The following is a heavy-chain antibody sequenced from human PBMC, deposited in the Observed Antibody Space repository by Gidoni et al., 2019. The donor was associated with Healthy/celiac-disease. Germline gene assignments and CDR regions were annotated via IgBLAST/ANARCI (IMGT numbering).Heavy chain of an antibody. CDR1: GFTFTSYA. CDR2: ISGSSGST. V-gene: IGHV3-23*01. D-gene: IGHD1-1*01. J-gene: IGHJ5*02. CDR3: AKDRQLERLGWFDP. Sequence: EVQLLESGGGLVQPGGSMRLSCSASGFTFTSYAMSWVRQAPGKGVEWVAAISGSSGSTYYADSVKGRFTISRDNSKNTLYLQMNSLRAEDTAVYYCAKDRQLERLGWFDPWGQGTLVTVSS.